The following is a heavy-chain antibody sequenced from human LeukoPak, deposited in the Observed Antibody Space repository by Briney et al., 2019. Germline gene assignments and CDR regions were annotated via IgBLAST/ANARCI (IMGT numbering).Heavy chain of an antibody. J-gene: IGHJ4*02. Sequence: GRSLRLSCAASGFTFSSYTMTWVRQAPGKGLKWVSTITTGDGNTYYADSVKGRFTVSRDDSKNTLYLQMNSLRAEDTAVYYCAKDGGLWVSAHWGDSWGRGTLVTVSS. V-gene: IGHV3-23*01. CDR2: ITTGDGNT. CDR3: AKDGGLWVSAHWGDS. CDR1: GFTFSSYT. D-gene: IGHD7-27*01.